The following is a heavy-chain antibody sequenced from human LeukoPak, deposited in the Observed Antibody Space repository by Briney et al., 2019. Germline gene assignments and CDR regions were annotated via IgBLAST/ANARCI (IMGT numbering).Heavy chain of an antibody. CDR3: ARVSRTVTPESTVYYNTY. CDR2: INHSGSI. D-gene: IGHD3-9*01. Sequence: PSETLSLTCAVYGGYFSGYYWSWIRQPPGKGLEWIGEINHSGSINYNPSLKSRVTISVDTSKNQFSLKLSSVTAADTAVYYCARVSRTVTPESTVYYNTYWGQGTLVTVTS. CDR1: GGYFSGYY. V-gene: IGHV4-34*01. J-gene: IGHJ4*02.